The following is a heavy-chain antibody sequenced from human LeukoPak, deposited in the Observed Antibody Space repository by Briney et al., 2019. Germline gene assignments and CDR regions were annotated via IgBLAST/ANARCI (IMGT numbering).Heavy chain of an antibody. J-gene: IGHJ5*02. CDR2: THSSGGT. CDR3: IVFGDSNH. CDR1: GFTGSHNY. D-gene: IGHD4-17*01. Sequence: PGGSLRLSCAASGFTGSHNYMSWVRQAPGKGLEWVSATHSSGGTYYADSVKGRFTISRDTSKNTLYLQINSLSVEDTADYYCIVFGDSNHWGQGTLVTVSS. V-gene: IGHV3-53*01.